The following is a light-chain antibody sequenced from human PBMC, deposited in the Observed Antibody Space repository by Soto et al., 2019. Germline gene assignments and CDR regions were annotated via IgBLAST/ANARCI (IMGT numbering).Light chain of an antibody. CDR2: EVG. CDR3: SSYTGDNFYV. Sequence: QSVLTQPASVSGSPGQSITISCTGTGSDISAYNYVSWYQQHPGKAPKLMIYEVGDRPSGLSNRFSGSKSGNTAYLTIYRLQNEDEADYYSSSYTGDNFYVFRSGTKVTVL. CDR1: GSDISAYNY. V-gene: IGLV2-14*01. J-gene: IGLJ1*01.